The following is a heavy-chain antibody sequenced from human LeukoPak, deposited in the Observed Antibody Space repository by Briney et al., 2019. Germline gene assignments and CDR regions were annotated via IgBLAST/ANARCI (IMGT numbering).Heavy chain of an antibody. CDR2: INDNGAGT. CDR1: GFTFSSYA. J-gene: IGHJ6*03. D-gene: IGHD1-26*01. V-gene: IGHV3-23*01. CDR3: AKATTFYYYYYMDV. Sequence: QSGGSLRLSCAASGFTFSSYAMSWVRQAPGKGLKWVSTINDNGAGTYYADSVKGRFTISRDNSKNTLYLQMNSLRAEDTAVYYCAKATTFYYYYYMDVWGKGTTVTVSS.